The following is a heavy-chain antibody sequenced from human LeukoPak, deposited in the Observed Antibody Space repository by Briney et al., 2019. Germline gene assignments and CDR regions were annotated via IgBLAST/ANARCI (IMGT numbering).Heavy chain of an antibody. V-gene: IGHV1-69*13. D-gene: IGHD2-21*02. CDR2: IIPIFGTA. Sequence: EASVKVFCRASGGTFSSYAISWVRQAPGQGLEWMGGIIPIFGTANYAQKFQGRVTIAADESTSTAYMELSSLRSEDTAVYYCARAADVVVTAIVAFDIWGQGTMVTVSS. CDR3: ARAADVVVTAIVAFDI. CDR1: GGTFSSYA. J-gene: IGHJ3*02.